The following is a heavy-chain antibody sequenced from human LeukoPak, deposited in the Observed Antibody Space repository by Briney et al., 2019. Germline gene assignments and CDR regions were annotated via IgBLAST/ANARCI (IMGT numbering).Heavy chain of an antibody. Sequence: ASVKVSCKASGYTFTSYAMHWVRQAPGQRLEWMGWINAGNGNTKYSQKFQGRVTITRDTSASTAYMELSSLRSEDTAVYYCARVRYYYGSGSYYPGGAFDPWGQGTLVTVPS. CDR2: INAGNGNT. J-gene: IGHJ5*02. D-gene: IGHD3-10*01. CDR1: GYTFTSYA. CDR3: ARVRYYYGSGSYYPGGAFDP. V-gene: IGHV1-3*01.